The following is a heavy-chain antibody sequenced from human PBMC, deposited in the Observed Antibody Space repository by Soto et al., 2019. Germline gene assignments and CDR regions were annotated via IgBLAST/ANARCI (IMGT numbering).Heavy chain of an antibody. CDR3: ARARFGGLAAIFADC. CDR1: GFTVSNNY. Sequence: EVQLVESGGGLVQPGGSLRLSCAASGFTVSNNYMTWVRQAPGKGLEWVSVIYRGGSTYYADSGRGRFTSSRDNSKNTLYLQMSSLRAEDTAVYYCARARFGGLAAIFADCWGQGTLVTVSS. CDR2: IYRGGST. D-gene: IGHD5-12*01. J-gene: IGHJ4*02. V-gene: IGHV3-66*01.